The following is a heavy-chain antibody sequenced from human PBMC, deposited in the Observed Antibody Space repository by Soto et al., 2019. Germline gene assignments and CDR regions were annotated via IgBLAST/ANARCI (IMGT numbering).Heavy chain of an antibody. Sequence: EVQLVESGGGLVQPGGSLRLSCAASGFTVNSNYMSWVRQAPGKGLEWVSVIYSDGSTDYADSVKCRFIISRDNSNNTLYFQMNRLRAEDTAVYYCATLTTYDILTWLYPCWGQGTLVTVSS. CDR2: IYSDGST. CDR3: ATLTTYDILTWLYPC. D-gene: IGHD3-9*01. V-gene: IGHV3-66*01. CDR1: GFTVNSNY. J-gene: IGHJ4*02.